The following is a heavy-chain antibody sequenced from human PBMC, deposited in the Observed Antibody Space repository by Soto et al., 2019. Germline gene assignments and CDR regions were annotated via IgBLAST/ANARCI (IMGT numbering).Heavy chain of an antibody. J-gene: IGHJ6*02. CDR2: MNPNSGNT. V-gene: IGHV1-8*01. CDR3: ARWPDGYYYYGMDV. CDR1: GYTFTSYD. Sequence: QVQLVRSGAEVKKPGASVKVSCKASGYTFTSYDINWLRQATGQGLEWMGWMNPNSGNTGYAQKFQGRVTMTRNTSISTAYMELSSLRSEDTAVYYCARWPDGYYYYGMDVWGQGTTVTVSS.